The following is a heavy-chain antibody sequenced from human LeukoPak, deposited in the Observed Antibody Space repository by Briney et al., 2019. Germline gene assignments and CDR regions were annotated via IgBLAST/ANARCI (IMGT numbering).Heavy chain of an antibody. Sequence: PSETLSLTCTVSGGSISSYYWSWIRQPAGKGLEWIGRIYTSGSTNYNPSLKSRVTMSVDTSKNQFSLKLSSVTAADTAVYYCASVRYSSSWDYWYFDLWGRGTLVTVSS. D-gene: IGHD6-13*01. J-gene: IGHJ2*01. CDR3: ASVRYSSSWDYWYFDL. V-gene: IGHV4-4*07. CDR2: IYTSGST. CDR1: GGSISSYY.